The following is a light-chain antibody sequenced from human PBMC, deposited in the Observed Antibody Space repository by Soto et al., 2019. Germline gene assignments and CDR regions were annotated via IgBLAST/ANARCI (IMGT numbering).Light chain of an antibody. CDR3: QQYHIYPGT. J-gene: IGKJ1*01. V-gene: IGKV1-5*03. Sequence: DIQMTRSHSTLAASVGDRVTIPCRASQTIDSWLAWYQQRPGKPPNLLIYKASTLASGVPSRFSGSGSGTEFTLTINSLQPDDFATYYCQQYHIYPGTFGQGTKVDIK. CDR1: QTIDSW. CDR2: KAS.